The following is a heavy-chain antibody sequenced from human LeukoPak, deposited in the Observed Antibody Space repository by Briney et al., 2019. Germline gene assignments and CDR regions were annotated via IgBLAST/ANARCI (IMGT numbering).Heavy chain of an antibody. J-gene: IGHJ3*02. CDR3: AKDMGPVVVITYAFDI. CDR2: ISYDGSNK. D-gene: IGHD3-22*01. V-gene: IGHV3-30*18. CDR1: GFTFSSYG. Sequence: GGSLRLSCAASGFTFSSYGMHWVRQAPGKGLEGVAVISYDGSNKYYAGSVKGRFTISRDNSKNTLYLQMNGLRAEDTAVYYCAKDMGPVVVITYAFDIWGQGTMVTVSS.